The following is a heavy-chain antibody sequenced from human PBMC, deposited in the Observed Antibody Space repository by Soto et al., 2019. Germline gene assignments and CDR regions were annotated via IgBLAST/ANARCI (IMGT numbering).Heavy chain of an antibody. CDR3: ARNYDFWSGYYNYWFDP. D-gene: IGHD3-3*01. V-gene: IGHV4-31*03. CDR1: GGSISSGGYY. CDR2: IYYSGST. J-gene: IGHJ5*02. Sequence: QVQLQESGPGLVKPSQTLSLTCTVSGGSISSGGYYWSWIRQDPGKGLEWIGYIYYSGSTYYNPSLKSRVTLSVDTSKNQFSLKLSSVTAADTAVYYCARNYDFWSGYYNYWFDPWGQGTLVTVSS.